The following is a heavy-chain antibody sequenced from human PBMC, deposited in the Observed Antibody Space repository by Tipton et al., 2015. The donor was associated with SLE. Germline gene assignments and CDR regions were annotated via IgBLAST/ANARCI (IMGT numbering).Heavy chain of an antibody. CDR2: IHYSETIHYSGST. J-gene: IGHJ5*02. V-gene: IGHV4-39*07. CDR1: GASISTTSYL. D-gene: IGHD2-21*02. Sequence: TLSLTCSVSGASISTTSYLWGWIRQPPGKGLEWIGTIHYSETIHYSGSTYLNPSLKSQVTISVDTSKNHFSLNLNSVTAADSAVYFCASLWFPSDSYKWFDPWGQGTLVTVSS. CDR3: ASLWFPSDSYKWFDP.